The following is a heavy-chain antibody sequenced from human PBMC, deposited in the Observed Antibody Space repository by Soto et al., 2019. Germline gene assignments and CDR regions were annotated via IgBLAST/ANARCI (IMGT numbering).Heavy chain of an antibody. V-gene: IGHV4-59*01. CDR2: IYYSGIT. CDR1: GGSIRSYY. D-gene: IGHD6-19*01. J-gene: IGHJ4*02. Sequence: QVQLQESGPGLVKPSETLSLTCTVSGGSIRSYYGSWIRQPPGKGLEWIGYIYYSGITNYNPSLKSRVTISVDTSKNQFSLKLSSVTAADTAVYYCARDSSGWYWYYFDYWGQGTLVTVSS. CDR3: ARDSSGWYWYYFDY.